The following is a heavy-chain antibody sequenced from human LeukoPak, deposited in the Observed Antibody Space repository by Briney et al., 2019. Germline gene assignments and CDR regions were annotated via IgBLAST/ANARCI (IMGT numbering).Heavy chain of an antibody. CDR1: GGSFSGYY. CDR3: ARGVLGYCSSTSCSYFDY. CDR2: INHSGST. D-gene: IGHD2-2*01. J-gene: IGHJ4*02. Sequence: SETLSLTCAVYGGSFSGYYWSWIRQPPGRGLEWIGEINHSGSTNYNPSLKSRVTISVDTSKNQFSLKLSSVTAADTAVYYCARGVLGYCSSTSCSYFDYWGQGTLVTASS. V-gene: IGHV4-34*01.